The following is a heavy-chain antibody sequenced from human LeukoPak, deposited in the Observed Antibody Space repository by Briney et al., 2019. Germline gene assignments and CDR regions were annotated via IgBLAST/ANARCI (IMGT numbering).Heavy chain of an antibody. Sequence: SETLSLTCAVYGGSFSGYYWSWIRQPPGKGLEWIGEINHSGSTNYNPSLKSRVTISVDTSKNQFSLKLSSVTAADTAVYYCARAPTYYYDSSGYLMETWGQGTLVTVSS. CDR1: GGSFSGYY. CDR3: ARAPTYYYDSSGYLMET. D-gene: IGHD3-22*01. CDR2: INHSGST. J-gene: IGHJ5*02. V-gene: IGHV4-34*01.